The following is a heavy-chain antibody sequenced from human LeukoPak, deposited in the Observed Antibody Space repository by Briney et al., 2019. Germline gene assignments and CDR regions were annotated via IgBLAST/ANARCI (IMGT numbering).Heavy chain of an antibody. CDR2: IYHSGST. V-gene: IGHV4-38-2*02. Sequence: SETLSLTCTVSGYSISSGYYWGWIRQPPGKGLEWIGSIYHSGSTYYNPSLKSRVTISVATSKNQFSLKLSSVTAADTAVYYCASYDSSGYYYSHFQHWGQGTLVTVSS. D-gene: IGHD3-22*01. J-gene: IGHJ1*01. CDR1: GYSISSGYY. CDR3: ASYDSSGYYYSHFQH.